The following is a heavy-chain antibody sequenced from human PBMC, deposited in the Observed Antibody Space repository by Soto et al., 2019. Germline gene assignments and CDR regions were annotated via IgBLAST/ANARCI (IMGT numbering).Heavy chain of an antibody. CDR1: GFTFSSYA. Sequence: PGGSLRLSCSASGFTFSSYAMHWVRQAPGKGLEYVSAISSNGGSTYYADSVKGRFTISRDNSKNTLYLQMSSLRAEDTAVYYCAKDLSIEVYDGGDWGQGTLVTVSS. J-gene: IGHJ4*02. V-gene: IGHV3-64D*06. D-gene: IGHD3-22*01. CDR3: AKDLSIEVYDGGD. CDR2: ISSNGGST.